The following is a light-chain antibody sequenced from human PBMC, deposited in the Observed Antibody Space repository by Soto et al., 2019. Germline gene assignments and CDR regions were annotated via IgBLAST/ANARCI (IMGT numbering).Light chain of an antibody. CDR3: QQYGSSPT. V-gene: IGKV3-20*01. CDR2: GAS. J-gene: IGKJ4*01. CDR1: QSVSSSY. Sequence: EIVLTQSPGTLSLSPGERATLSCRASQSVSSSYLAWYQQKPGQAPRLLIYGASSRATGIPDRFSGSGSGTDFTLTISRLEPEDSAVYYYQQYGSSPTFGGGTKVEIK.